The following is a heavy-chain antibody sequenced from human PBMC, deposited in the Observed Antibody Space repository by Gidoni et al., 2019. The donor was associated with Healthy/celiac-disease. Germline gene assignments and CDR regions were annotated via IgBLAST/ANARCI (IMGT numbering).Heavy chain of an antibody. CDR3: AQDATTQT. CDR1: GFTFSSLA. V-gene: IGHV3-23*01. CDR2: LSGSGGST. J-gene: IGHJ5*02. D-gene: IGHD1-1*01. Sequence: EVEVLEEGGGWVQRGGALRLSWAAAGFTFSSLAMSWVRQAPGKGLEWVSALSGSGGSTYYADSVKGRFTISRDNSKTTLYLQMNSLRAEDTAVYYCAQDATTQTWGQGTLVTVSS.